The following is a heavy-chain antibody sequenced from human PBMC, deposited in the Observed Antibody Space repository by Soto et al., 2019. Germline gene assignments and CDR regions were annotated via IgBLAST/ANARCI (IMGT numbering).Heavy chain of an antibody. Sequence: PSETLSLTCTVSGGSISSSSYYWGWIRQPPGKGLEWIGSIYYSGSTYYNPSLKSRVTISVDTSKNQFSLKLSSVTAADTAVYYCARLGYCSGGSCYAPYYYYMDVWGKGTTVTVSS. CDR2: IYYSGST. CDR3: ARLGYCSGGSCYAPYYYYMDV. D-gene: IGHD2-15*01. J-gene: IGHJ6*03. CDR1: GGSISSSSYY. V-gene: IGHV4-39*01.